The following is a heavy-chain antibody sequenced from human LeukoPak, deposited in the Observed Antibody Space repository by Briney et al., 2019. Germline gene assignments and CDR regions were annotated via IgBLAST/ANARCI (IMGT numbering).Heavy chain of an antibody. V-gene: IGHV5-10-1*01. D-gene: IGHD6-13*01. CDR3: ARRARYHSSFPLDF. Sequence: PGESLKISCKGSGFIFNTYRISWVRQMPGKGLEWMGIVDPTDSDVDYSPSFQGHVTISSDTSTSTVYLQWSSLKASDTAVYYCARRARYHSSFPLDFWGQGTQVIVSS. CDR2: VDPTDSDV. J-gene: IGHJ4*02. CDR1: GFIFNTYR.